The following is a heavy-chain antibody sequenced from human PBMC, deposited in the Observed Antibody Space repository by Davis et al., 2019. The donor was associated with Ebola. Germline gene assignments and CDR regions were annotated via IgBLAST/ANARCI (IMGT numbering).Heavy chain of an antibody. D-gene: IGHD4-17*01. CDR3: ARTRAYGDPGDY. CDR1: GYSFTNYW. V-gene: IGHV5-51*01. Sequence: GESLKISCKGSGYSFTNYWIGWVRQTPGKGLEWMGIIYPGDSDGRYSPSFQGQVTISVDKSISTAYLRWSSLKASDTAMYYCARTRAYGDPGDYWDQGTLVTVSS. CDR2: IYPGDSDG. J-gene: IGHJ4*02.